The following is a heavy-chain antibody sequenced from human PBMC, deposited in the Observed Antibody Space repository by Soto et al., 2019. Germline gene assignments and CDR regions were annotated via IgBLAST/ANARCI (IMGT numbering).Heavy chain of an antibody. CDR1: AFTFSNYW. CDR2: MKKDGSQK. CDR3: ARDWFDA. V-gene: IGHV3-7*01. J-gene: IGHJ5*02. Sequence: GVSLRLSCVASAFTFSNYWMSWVRQAPGKGLEWVANMKKDGSQKYYVDSVKGRFTISRDNARNSLYLQMNSLRVEDTAVYYCARDWFDAWGQGTLVTVSS.